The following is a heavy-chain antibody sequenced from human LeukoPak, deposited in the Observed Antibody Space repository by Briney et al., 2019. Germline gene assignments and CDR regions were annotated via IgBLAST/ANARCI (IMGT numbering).Heavy chain of an antibody. V-gene: IGHV3-23*01. CDR3: AKGSSGYFFDL. Sequence: PGGSLRLSCAASGFTFSSYGLVWVRQAPGKGLEWVSAISNDGGGTTYADFVKGRFSVSRDNSKNTLFLQMNSLRAEDTALYYCAKGSSGYFFDLWGQGTLVTVSS. D-gene: IGHD3-22*01. J-gene: IGHJ4*02. CDR1: GFTFSSYG. CDR2: ISNDGGGT.